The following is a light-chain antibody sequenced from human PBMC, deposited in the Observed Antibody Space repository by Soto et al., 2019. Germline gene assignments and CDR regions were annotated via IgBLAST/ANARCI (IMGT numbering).Light chain of an antibody. J-gene: IGKJ2*01. CDR1: QSLLHSNGYNY. V-gene: IGKV2-28*01. Sequence: DIVMTQSPLSLAVTPGEPASISCRSSQSLLHSNGYNYLDWYLQKPGQSPQLLIYLGSNRSAGVPDRFSGSGSGTDFTLKISRVEAEDVGVYYCMQVLQTLYTFGQGTKLEIK. CDR2: LGS. CDR3: MQVLQTLYT.